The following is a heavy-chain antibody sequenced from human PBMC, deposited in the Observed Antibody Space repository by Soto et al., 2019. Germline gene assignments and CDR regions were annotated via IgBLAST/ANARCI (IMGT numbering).Heavy chain of an antibody. D-gene: IGHD3-3*01. CDR1: GYAFTSYD. J-gene: IGHJ4*02. V-gene: IGHV1-8*01. CDR3: ARVMSGYSFDY. CDR2: MSPKSGDT. Sequence: QVQLVQSGAEVKKPGASVKVSCKASGYAFTSYDINWVRQAAGQGLEWMGYMSPKSGDTGYAQNFQGRVTMTWDTSISTGYMELSSLRSEDTAVYYCARVMSGYSFDYWGQGTLVTVSS.